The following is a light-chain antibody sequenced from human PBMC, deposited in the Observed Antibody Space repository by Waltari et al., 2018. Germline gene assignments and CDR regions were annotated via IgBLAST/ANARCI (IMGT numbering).Light chain of an antibody. CDR3: QQYNRWPPIT. V-gene: IGKV3-15*01. CDR1: RSVSSN. Sequence: EIVMTQSPATLSVSPGETATLSCRASRSVSSNVAWYQKKPGPAPRLLIYDASTRATSIPAKFRGSGSGTEFTLTISSLQSEDFAVYYCQQYNRWPPITFGHGTRLEI. J-gene: IGKJ5*01. CDR2: DAS.